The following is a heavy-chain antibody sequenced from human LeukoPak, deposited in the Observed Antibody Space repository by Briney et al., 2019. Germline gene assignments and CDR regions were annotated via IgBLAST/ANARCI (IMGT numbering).Heavy chain of an antibody. CDR1: GLTFSDYY. Sequence: GGSLRLSCAASGLTFSDYYMSWIRQAPGKGLEWVSSISDSGGYTNYADSVKGRFTISRDNAKNSLYLQMNSLRAEDTAVYYCVTVSFYVFDYWGQGTLVTVSP. V-gene: IGHV3-11*03. D-gene: IGHD2/OR15-2a*01. J-gene: IGHJ4*02. CDR3: VTVSFYVFDY. CDR2: ISDSGGYT.